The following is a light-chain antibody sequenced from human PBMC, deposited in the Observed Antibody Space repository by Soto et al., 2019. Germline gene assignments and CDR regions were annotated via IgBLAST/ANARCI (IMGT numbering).Light chain of an antibody. V-gene: IGLV1-44*01. CDR3: AAWDGSLNVYV. CDR2: TNN. CDR1: SSSIGSNS. J-gene: IGLJ1*01. Sequence: QSVLTQPPSASGTPGQRVTISCSGSSSSIGSNSVNWYQQLPRTAPIVLIYTNNQRPSWVPDRFSGSKSGTSASLAISGLQSEDEADYYCAAWDGSLNVYVFGTGTKLTVL.